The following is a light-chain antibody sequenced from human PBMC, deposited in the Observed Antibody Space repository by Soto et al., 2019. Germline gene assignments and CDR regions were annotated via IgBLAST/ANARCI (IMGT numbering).Light chain of an antibody. Sequence: DVHITQSPSSLSSSVLDIFTITCQASQDISNFLNWYHQAPGKAPQLLIYDVSNLQPGVASRFSGSGSGTDFTFTISTLQPEDIGTFYCQQYDKQPVTFGGGTKVDIK. J-gene: IGKJ4*01. V-gene: IGKV1-33*01. CDR3: QQYDKQPVT. CDR1: QDISNF. CDR2: DVS.